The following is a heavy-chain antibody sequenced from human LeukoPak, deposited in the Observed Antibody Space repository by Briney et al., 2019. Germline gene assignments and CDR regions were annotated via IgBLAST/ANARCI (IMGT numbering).Heavy chain of an antibody. CDR1: GYTLTELS. D-gene: IGHD3-3*01. CDR3: ATNAGLRFLEWLLPPYYYYGMDV. CDR2: INPSGGST. J-gene: IGHJ6*02. V-gene: IGHV1-46*01. Sequence: ASVKVSCKVSGYTLTELSMHWVRQAPGQGLEWMGIINPSGGSTSYAQKFQGRVTMTRDTSTSTVYMELSSLRSEDTAVYYCATNAGLRFLEWLLPPYYYYGMDVWDQGTTVTVSS.